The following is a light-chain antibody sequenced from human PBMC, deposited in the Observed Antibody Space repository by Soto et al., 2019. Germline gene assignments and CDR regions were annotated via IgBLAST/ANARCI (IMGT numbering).Light chain of an antibody. CDR2: EVS. V-gene: IGLV2-14*01. Sequence: QSVLTQPASVSGSPGQSITISCTGTSSDVGGYNHVSWYQHHPGKAPKLMIYEVSNRPSGVSNRFSGSKSGNTASLTISGLQAEDEADYYGSSYTSSSSRVFGGGTKVTVL. CDR3: SSYTSSSSRV. CDR1: SSDVGGYNH. J-gene: IGLJ3*02.